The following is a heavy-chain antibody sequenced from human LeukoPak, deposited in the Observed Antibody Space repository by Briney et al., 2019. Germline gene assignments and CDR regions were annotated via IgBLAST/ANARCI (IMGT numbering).Heavy chain of an antibody. CDR1: GYTFTSYD. J-gene: IGHJ4*02. CDR2: MNPNSGNT. D-gene: IGHD2-21*02. V-gene: IGHV1-8*01. Sequence: ASVKVSCKASGYTFTSYDINWVRQATGQGLEWMGWMNPNSGNTGYAQKLQGRVTTTRNTSISTAYIELSSLRSEDTAVYYCARVVGVTNHFDYWGQGTLVTVSS. CDR3: ARVVGVTNHFDY.